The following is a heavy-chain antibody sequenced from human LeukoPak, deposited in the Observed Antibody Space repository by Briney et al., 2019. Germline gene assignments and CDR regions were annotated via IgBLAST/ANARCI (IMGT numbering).Heavy chain of an antibody. D-gene: IGHD5-18*01. Sequence: GDSMKVSCKASGYTFTSYYMHWVRQAPGQGLEWMGIIKTSGGQTSHGQKFQGRVTMTRDTSTSTVYMELSSLRSEDTAVYYCARDYAVDTAMENSFDYWGQGTLVPVFS. V-gene: IGHV1-46*01. CDR2: IKTSGGQT. CDR3: ARDYAVDTAMENSFDY. CDR1: GYTFTSYY. J-gene: IGHJ4*02.